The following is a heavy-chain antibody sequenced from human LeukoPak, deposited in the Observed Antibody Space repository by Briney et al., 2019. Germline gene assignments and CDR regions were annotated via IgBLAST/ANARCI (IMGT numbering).Heavy chain of an antibody. D-gene: IGHD3-3*01. J-gene: IGHJ6*03. V-gene: IGHV3-23*01. CDR2: ISGTGIST. Sequence: GGSLRLSCAASGFTFDDYGMSWVRQAPGKGLEWVSGISGTGISTYHADSVKGRFTISRDNSKNTLYLQMNSLRAEDTAVYYCARDREVFGVPYNYYYMDVWGKGTTVTVSS. CDR1: GFTFDDYG. CDR3: ARDREVFGVPYNYYYMDV.